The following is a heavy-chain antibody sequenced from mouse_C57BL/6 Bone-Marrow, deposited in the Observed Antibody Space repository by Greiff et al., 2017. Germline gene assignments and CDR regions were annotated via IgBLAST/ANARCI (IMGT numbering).Heavy chain of an antibody. CDR3: ARDYYGYGLDY. CDR2: IYPGGGYT. Sequence: VQLQQSGAELVRPGTSVKMSCKASGYTFTNYWIGWAKQRPGHGLEWIGDIYPGGGYTNYNEKFKGKATLTADKSSSTASMQFSSLTSEYSAIYYCARDYYGYGLDYWGQGTTLTVSS. V-gene: IGHV1-63*01. CDR1: GYTFTNYW. D-gene: IGHD2-2*01. J-gene: IGHJ2*01.